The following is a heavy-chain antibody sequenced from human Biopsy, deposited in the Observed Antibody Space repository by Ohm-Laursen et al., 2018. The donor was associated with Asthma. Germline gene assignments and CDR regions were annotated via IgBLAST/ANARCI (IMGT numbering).Heavy chain of an antibody. CDR2: VNAGNGNT. V-gene: IGHV1-3*01. CDR1: GYTFIHFA. CDR3: AKTYYDFFAWEVNDALAM. D-gene: IGHD3-3*01. J-gene: IGHJ3*02. Sequence: ASVKVSCKASGYTFIHFAIHWVRQAPGQRLEWMGWVNAGNGNTKYSEKFQGRVTITRDTSASTAYMDLSSLRSEDTALYYCAKTYYDFFAWEVNDALAMWGQGAVVPVPS.